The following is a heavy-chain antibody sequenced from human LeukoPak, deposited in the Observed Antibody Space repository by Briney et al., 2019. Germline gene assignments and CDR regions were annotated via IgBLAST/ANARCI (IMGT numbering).Heavy chain of an antibody. CDR3: AKDGQLGGSSWFTLYFDY. Sequence: GRSLRLSCAASRFSFRSYDMHWVRQAPGKGLEWLAVSSYDEGNTYYADSVKGRFTISRDNSKNTLYLQMNSLRPEDTAVYYCAKDGQLGGSSWFTLYFDYWGQGTLVTVSS. CDR1: RFSFRSYD. V-gene: IGHV3-30*18. CDR2: SSYDEGNT. J-gene: IGHJ4*02. D-gene: IGHD6-13*01.